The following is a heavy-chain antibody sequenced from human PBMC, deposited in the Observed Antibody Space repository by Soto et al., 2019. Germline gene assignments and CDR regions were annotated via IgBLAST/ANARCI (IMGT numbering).Heavy chain of an antibody. J-gene: IGHJ1*01. D-gene: IGHD1-26*01. CDR1: GGSISSYY. V-gene: IGHV4-59*01. CDR2: IYYSGST. CDR3: ARVPVGAASGAFQH. Sequence: SETLSLTCTVSGGSISSYYWSWIRQPPGKGLEWIGYIYYSGSTNYNPSLKSRVTISVDTSKNQFSLKLSSVTAADTAVYYCARVPVGAASGAFQHWGLGTLVTVSS.